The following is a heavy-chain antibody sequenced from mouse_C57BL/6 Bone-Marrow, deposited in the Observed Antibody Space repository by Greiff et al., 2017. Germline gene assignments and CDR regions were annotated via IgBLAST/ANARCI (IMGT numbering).Heavy chain of an antibody. D-gene: IGHD2-4*01. Sequence: EVQLVESGGGLVQPGGSMKLSCVASGFTFSNYWMNWVRQSPEKGLEWVAQIRLKSDNYATHYAESVKVRFTISRDDSKSSVYLQMNNLRAEDTGIYYCTGADDYDEGYYAMDYWGQGTSVTVSS. CDR3: TGADDYDEGYYAMDY. V-gene: IGHV6-3*01. CDR2: IRLKSDNYAT. CDR1: GFTFSNYW. J-gene: IGHJ4*01.